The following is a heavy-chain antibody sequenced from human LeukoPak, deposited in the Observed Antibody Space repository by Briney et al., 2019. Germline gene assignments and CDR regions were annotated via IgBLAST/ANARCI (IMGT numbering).Heavy chain of an antibody. CDR2: ISSHSIYI. V-gene: IGHV3-21*01. Sequence: GGSLRLSCAASGFTFRTYSMNWVRQAPGKGLEWVSTISSHSIYIYYADSVKGRFTISRDNAKNSLYLQMNSLRAEDTAVYYCTKDYAAFDDWGQGTLVTVSS. CDR3: TKDYAAFDD. D-gene: IGHD3-16*01. CDR1: GFTFRTYS. J-gene: IGHJ4*02.